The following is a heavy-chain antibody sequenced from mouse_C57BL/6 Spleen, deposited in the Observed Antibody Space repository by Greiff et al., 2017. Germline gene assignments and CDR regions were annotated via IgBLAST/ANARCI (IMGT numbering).Heavy chain of an antibody. J-gene: IGHJ3*01. V-gene: IGHV2-9-1*01. CDR1: GFSLTSYA. Sequence: VQRVESGPGLVAPSQSLSITCTVSGFSLTSYAISWVRQPPGKGLEWLGVIWTGGGTNYNSALKSRLSISKDNSKSQVFLKMNSLQTDDTARYYCASYYDYDEGFAYWGQGTLVTVSA. D-gene: IGHD2-4*01. CDR3: ASYYDYDEGFAY. CDR2: IWTGGGT.